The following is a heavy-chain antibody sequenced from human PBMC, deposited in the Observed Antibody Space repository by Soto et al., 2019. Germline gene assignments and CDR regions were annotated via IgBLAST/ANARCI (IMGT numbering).Heavy chain of an antibody. D-gene: IGHD3-10*01. CDR2: INHSGST. Sequence: SETLSLTCAVYGGSFSGYYWSWIRQPPGKGLEWIGEINHSGSTNYNPSLKSRVTISVDTSKNQFSLKLSSVTAADTAVYYCARSLRRGPPFDYWGQGTLVTVSS. V-gene: IGHV4-34*01. CDR3: ARSLRRGPPFDY. CDR1: GGSFSGYY. J-gene: IGHJ4*02.